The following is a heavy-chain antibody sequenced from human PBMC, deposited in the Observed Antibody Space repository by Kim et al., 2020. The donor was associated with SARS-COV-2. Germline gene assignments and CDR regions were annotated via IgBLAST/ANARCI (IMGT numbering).Heavy chain of an antibody. CDR1: GYSISSGYY. J-gene: IGHJ5*02. CDR2: IYHSGST. CDR3: ARVCISEWPDEGHWFDP. Sequence: SETLSLTCTVSGYSISSGYYWGWIRQPPGKGLEWIGSIYHSGSTYYNPSLKSRVTISVDTSKNQFSLKLSSVTAADTAVYYCARVCISEWPDEGHWFDP. D-gene: IGHD1-20*01. V-gene: IGHV4-38-2*02.